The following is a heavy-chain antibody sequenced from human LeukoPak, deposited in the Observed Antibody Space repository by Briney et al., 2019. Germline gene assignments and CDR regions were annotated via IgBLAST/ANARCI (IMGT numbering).Heavy chain of an antibody. Sequence: ASVKVSCKASGYTFTGYYMHWVRQAPGQGLERMGWINPNSGGTNYAQKFQGRVTMTRDTSISTAYMELSRLRSDDTAVYYCARVQLSRFDAFDIWGQGTMVTVSS. CDR3: ARVQLSRFDAFDI. D-gene: IGHD5-24*01. CDR2: INPNSGGT. V-gene: IGHV1-2*02. CDR1: GYTFTGYY. J-gene: IGHJ3*02.